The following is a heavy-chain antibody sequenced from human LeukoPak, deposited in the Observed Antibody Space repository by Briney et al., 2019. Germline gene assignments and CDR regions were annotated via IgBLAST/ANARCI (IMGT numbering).Heavy chain of an antibody. CDR3: ARDGPWIQLLSPRAFDI. J-gene: IGHJ3*02. V-gene: IGHV3-7*01. D-gene: IGHD5-18*01. CDR2: IKQDGSET. Sequence: GGTLRLSCAASGFTFSNYWINWVRQAPGKGLEWVANIKQDGSETYCVDSVKGRFTISRDNAKNSLYLQMNSLRDEDTAVYYCARDGPWIQLLSPRAFDIWGQGTMVTVSS. CDR1: GFTFSNYW.